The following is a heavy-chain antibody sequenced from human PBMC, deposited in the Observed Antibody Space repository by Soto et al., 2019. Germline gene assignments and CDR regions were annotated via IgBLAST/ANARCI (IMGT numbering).Heavy chain of an antibody. D-gene: IGHD3-3*01. J-gene: IGHJ4*02. V-gene: IGHV1-69*08. CDR1: VGTFSSYT. CDR2: IIPILGIA. CDR3: ARDLLQTRGY. Sequence: QVQLVQSGAEVKKPGSSVKVSCKASVGTFSSYTISWVRQAPGQGREWMGRIIPILGIANYAQKFQGRVTITADKSTSTAYMELSSLRSEDTAVYYCARDLLQTRGYWGQGTLVTVSS.